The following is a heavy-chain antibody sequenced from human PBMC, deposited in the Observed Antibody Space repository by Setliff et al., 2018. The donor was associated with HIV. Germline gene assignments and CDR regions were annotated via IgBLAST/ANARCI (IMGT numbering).Heavy chain of an antibody. CDR1: GGSISSGSHY. CDR3: ARDRRGYYYGSGSCYMDV. CDR2: IDTSGRT. D-gene: IGHD3-10*01. Sequence: SSETLSLTCTVSGGSISSGSHYWSWIRQPAGKGLEWIGLIDTSGRTNYNPSLKSRVTISVDRSKNQFSLNLSSVTAADTALYYCARDRRGYYYGSGSCYMDVWGTGTTVTVSS. V-gene: IGHV4-61*02. J-gene: IGHJ6*03.